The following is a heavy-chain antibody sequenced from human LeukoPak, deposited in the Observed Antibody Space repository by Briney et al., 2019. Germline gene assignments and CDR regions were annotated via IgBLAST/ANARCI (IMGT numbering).Heavy chain of an antibody. CDR1: GFTVSSNY. V-gene: IGHV3-53*01. D-gene: IGHD6-13*01. J-gene: IGHJ5*02. CDR2: IYSGGST. Sequence: PGGSLRLSCAASGFTVSSNYMSWVRQAPGKGLEWVSVIYSGGSTYYADSVKGRFTISRDNSKNTLYLQMNSLRAEDTAVYYCARHQAENWFDPWGQGTLVTASS. CDR3: ARHQAENWFDP.